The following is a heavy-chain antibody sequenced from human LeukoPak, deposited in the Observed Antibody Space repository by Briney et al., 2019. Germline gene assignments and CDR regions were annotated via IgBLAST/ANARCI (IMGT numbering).Heavy chain of an antibody. CDR3: TAWYPDQDFDY. J-gene: IGHJ4*02. V-gene: IGHV3-15*01. Sequence: PGGSLRLSCAASGFTFSNAWMSWVRQAPGKGLEWVGRIKSKTDGGTTDYAAPVKGRFTISRDDSKNTLYLQMNSLKTEDTAVYYCTAWYPDQDFDYWGQGTLVTVSS. CDR2: IKSKTDGGTT. CDR1: GFTFSNAW. D-gene: IGHD6-13*01.